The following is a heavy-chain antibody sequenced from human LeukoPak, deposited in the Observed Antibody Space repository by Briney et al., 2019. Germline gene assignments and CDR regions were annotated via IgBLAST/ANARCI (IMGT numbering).Heavy chain of an antibody. Sequence: GRSLRLSCAASGFTFSSYGMHWVRQAPGKGLEWVAVISYDGSNKYYADSVKGRFTISRDNSKNTLYLQMNSLRAEDTAVYYCAKDPPQSVRFLEWFLYYFDYWGQGTLVTVSS. J-gene: IGHJ4*02. D-gene: IGHD3-3*01. CDR1: GFTFSSYG. CDR2: ISYDGSNK. V-gene: IGHV3-30*18. CDR3: AKDPPQSVRFLEWFLYYFDY.